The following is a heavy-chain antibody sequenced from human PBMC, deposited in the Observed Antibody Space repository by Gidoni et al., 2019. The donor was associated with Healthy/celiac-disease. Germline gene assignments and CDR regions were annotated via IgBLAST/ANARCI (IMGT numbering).Heavy chain of an antibody. D-gene: IGHD7-27*01. J-gene: IGHJ4*02. CDR2: IYWDDDK. Sequence: QITLKESGTTLVKPTQTLTLTCTFSGFSLSTSGVGVGWFRQPPVKALEWLALIYWDDDKRYSPSLKSRLTITKDASKNQVFLTRTTMDPVGTATYYCAHSSFLGRFLDYWGQGTLVTVSS. CDR1: GFSLSTSGVG. V-gene: IGHV2-5*02. CDR3: AHSSFLGRFLDY.